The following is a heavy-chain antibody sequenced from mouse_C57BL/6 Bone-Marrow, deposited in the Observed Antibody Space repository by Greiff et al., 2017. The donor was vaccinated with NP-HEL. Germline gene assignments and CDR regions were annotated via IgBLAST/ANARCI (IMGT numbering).Heavy chain of an antibody. V-gene: IGHV5-4*03. CDR3: ARRRGDYLAWFAY. CDR1: GFTFSSYA. Sequence: DVKLVESGGGLVKPGGSLKLSCAASGFTFSSYAMSWVRQTPEKRLEWVATISDGGSYTYYPDNVKGRFTISRDNAKNNLYLQMSHLKSEDTAMYYCARRRGDYLAWFAYWGQGTLVTVSA. D-gene: IGHD2-4*01. CDR2: ISDGGSYT. J-gene: IGHJ3*01.